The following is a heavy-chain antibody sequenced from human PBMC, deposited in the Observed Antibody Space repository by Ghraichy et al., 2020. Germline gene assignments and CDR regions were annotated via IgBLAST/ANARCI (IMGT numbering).Heavy chain of an antibody. CDR3: AAQISDSSGYRRPDEYFQH. D-gene: IGHD3-22*01. J-gene: IGHJ1*01. CDR1: GYTFTSYG. V-gene: IGHV1-18*01. CDR2: ISAYNGNT. Sequence: ASVKVSCKASGYTFTSYGISWVRQAPGQGLEWMGWISAYNGNTNYAQKLQGRVTMTTDTSTSTAYMELRSLRSDDTAVYYCAAQISDSSGYRRPDEYFQHWGQGTLVTVYS.